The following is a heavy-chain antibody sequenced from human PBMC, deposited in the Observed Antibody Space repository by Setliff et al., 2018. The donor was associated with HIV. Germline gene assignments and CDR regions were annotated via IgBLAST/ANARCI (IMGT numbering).Heavy chain of an antibody. D-gene: IGHD3-22*01. CDR2: IYTSGST. J-gene: IGHJ4*02. Sequence: SETLSLTCTVSGGSISSGSYYWSWIRQPAGKGLEWIGRIYTSGSTNYNPSLKSRVTMSVDTSKNQFYLKLSSVTAADTAVYYCARDRLTYYFDYWGQGILVTVSS. CDR1: GGSISSGSYY. V-gene: IGHV4-61*02. CDR3: ARDRLTYYFDY.